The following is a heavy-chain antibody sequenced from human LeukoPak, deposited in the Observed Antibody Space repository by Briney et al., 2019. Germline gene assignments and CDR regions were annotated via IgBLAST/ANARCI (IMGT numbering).Heavy chain of an antibody. CDR2: IRGSGGSR. V-gene: IGHV3-23*01. CDR3: AKSSPIAAAGEVSDS. J-gene: IGHJ4*02. CDR1: GFTFSSYA. Sequence: GGSLRLSCAASGFTFSSYAMSWVRHAPGKGLEWLSAIRGSGGSRYYAGSLKGRFTLSRDNSKSTLYLQMNSLSAEDTAVYYCAKSSPIAAAGEVSDSWGQGTLVTVSS. D-gene: IGHD6-13*01.